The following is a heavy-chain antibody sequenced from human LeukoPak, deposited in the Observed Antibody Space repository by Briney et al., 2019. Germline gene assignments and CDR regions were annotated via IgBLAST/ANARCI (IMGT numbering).Heavy chain of an antibody. V-gene: IGHV1-69*13. D-gene: IGHD1-1*01. CDR1: GGTFSSYT. Sequence: SVKVSCKASGGTFSSYTISWVRQAPGQRLEWMGGIIPIFGTANYAQKFQGRVTITADESTGTAYMDLSSLRSEDTAVYYCARGGVQLERFDYWGQGTLVTVSS. CDR2: IIPIFGTA. CDR3: ARGGVQLERFDY. J-gene: IGHJ4*02.